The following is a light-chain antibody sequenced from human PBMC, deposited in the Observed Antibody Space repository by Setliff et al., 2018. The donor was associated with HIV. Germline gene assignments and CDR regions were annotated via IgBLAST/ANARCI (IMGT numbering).Light chain of an antibody. CDR2: NND. V-gene: IGLV1-44*01. J-gene: IGLJ1*01. Sequence: GSQSSRVIISCSGSHSNIGSNTVNWFRQLPGTAPELLIYNNDQRPSGVPDRFSGSKSGTSASLAISGLQSEDEAEYYCAAWDVGLNAFYVFGTGTKVTVL. CDR3: AAWDVGLNAFYV. CDR1: HSNIGSNT.